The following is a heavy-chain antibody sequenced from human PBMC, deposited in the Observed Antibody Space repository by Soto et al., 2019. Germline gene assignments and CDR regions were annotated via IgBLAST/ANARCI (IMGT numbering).Heavy chain of an antibody. V-gene: IGHV3-53*01. J-gene: IGHJ3*02. CDR3: ARDGTNWGLRHAFDI. CDR2: IYSGGST. D-gene: IGHD7-27*01. CDR1: GFTVSSNY. Sequence: GGSLRLSCAASGFTVSSNYMSWVRQAPGKGLEWVSVIYSGGSTYYADSVKGRFTISRDNSKNTLYLQMNSLRAEDTAVYYCARDGTNWGLRHAFDIWGQGTMVTVSS.